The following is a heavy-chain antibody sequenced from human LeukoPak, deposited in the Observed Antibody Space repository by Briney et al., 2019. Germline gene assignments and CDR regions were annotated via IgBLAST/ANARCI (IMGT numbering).Heavy chain of an antibody. CDR1: GFTFSSYG. J-gene: IGHJ4*02. CDR3: ARGPSGYHNT. V-gene: IGHV3-23*01. CDR2: ISGSGDST. D-gene: IGHD5-12*01. Sequence: GGSLRLSCAASGFTFSSYGMSWVRQGPGKGLEWVSSISGSGDSTYYADSVKGRFTISRDNSKNTLYLQMNSLRAEDTAVYYCARGPSGYHNTGGQGTLVTVSS.